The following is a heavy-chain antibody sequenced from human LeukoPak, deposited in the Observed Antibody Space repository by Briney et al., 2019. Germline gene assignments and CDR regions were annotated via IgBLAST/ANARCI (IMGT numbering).Heavy chain of an antibody. Sequence: GGSLRLSCAASGFTFSSYAMSWVRQAPGKGLEWVSGISGSGGNTYYADSVKGRFTISRDNSKNTLDLQMNSLRAEDTAVYYCARSIDIDYWGQGTLVTVSS. CDR3: ARSIDIDY. CDR1: GFTFSSYA. V-gene: IGHV3-23*01. J-gene: IGHJ4*02. D-gene: IGHD2-21*01. CDR2: ISGSGGNT.